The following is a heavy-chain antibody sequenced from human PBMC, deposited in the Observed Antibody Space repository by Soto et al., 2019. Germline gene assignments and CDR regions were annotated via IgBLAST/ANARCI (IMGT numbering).Heavy chain of an antibody. CDR1: GGTFSSYA. J-gene: IGHJ5*02. Sequence: QVQLVQSGAEVKKPGSSVKVSCKASGGTFSSYAISWVRQAPGQGLEWMGGIIPIFGTANYAQKFQGRVTITADESTCTAYMELSSLRSEDTAVHYCARDRSWFGELILKRNWFDPWGQGTLVTVSS. CDR2: IIPIFGTA. CDR3: ARDRSWFGELILKRNWFDP. V-gene: IGHV1-69*01. D-gene: IGHD3-10*01.